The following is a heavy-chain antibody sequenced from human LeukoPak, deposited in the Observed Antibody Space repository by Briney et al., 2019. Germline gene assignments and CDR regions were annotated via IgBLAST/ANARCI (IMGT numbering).Heavy chain of an antibody. D-gene: IGHD4-17*01. Sequence: ASETLSLTCTVSGGSISSNYWSWIRQPPGKGLEWIGYAYYSGSTNYNPSLKSRVTISVAKNQVSLKLSSVTAADTAVYYCARTKYGDYIFADYWGQGTLVTVSP. V-gene: IGHV4-59*01. J-gene: IGHJ4*02. CDR1: GGSISSNY. CDR3: ARTKYGDYIFADY. CDR2: AYYSGST.